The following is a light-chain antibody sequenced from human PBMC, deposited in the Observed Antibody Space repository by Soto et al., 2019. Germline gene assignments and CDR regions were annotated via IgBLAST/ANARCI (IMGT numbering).Light chain of an antibody. V-gene: IGLV2-8*01. CDR2: EVS. Sequence: QSALTQPPSASWSPGQSVTISCTGTSSDVGGYNYVSWYQQHPGKAPKLMIYEVSKRPSGVPDRFSGSKSGNTASLTVSGLQAEDEADYYCSSYAGSNKVVFGGGTKVTVL. J-gene: IGLJ2*01. CDR3: SSYAGSNKVV. CDR1: SSDVGGYNY.